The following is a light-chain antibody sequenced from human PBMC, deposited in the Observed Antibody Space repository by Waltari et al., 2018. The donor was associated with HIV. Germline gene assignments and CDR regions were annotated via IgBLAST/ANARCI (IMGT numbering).Light chain of an antibody. CDR2: KDD. J-gene: IGLJ2*01. Sequence: FMLTQPHYVSESPGKTVTISCTRSSGIIANNYVQWYQQRPVISPTPVISKDDQRPSGVPDLSSGSIDSSSNTASLTISGRRPEDEADYYCQSYDNENPVLFGGGTKLTVL. V-gene: IGLV6-57*01. CDR3: QSYDNENPVL. CDR1: SGIIANNY.